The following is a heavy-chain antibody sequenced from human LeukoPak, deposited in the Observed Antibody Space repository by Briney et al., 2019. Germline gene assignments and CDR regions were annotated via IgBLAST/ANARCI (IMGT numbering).Heavy chain of an antibody. CDR2: IGGSGGST. CDR1: GFTFRSYA. D-gene: IGHD1-26*01. CDR3: AKTQDGGSRYYYYYMDV. V-gene: IGHV3-23*01. J-gene: IGHJ6*03. Sequence: GGSLRLSCAASGFTFRSYAMSWVRQAPGKRLEWVSAIGGSGGSTYYADSVKGRFIISRDNSKSTLYLQMNSLRVEDTAVYYCAKTQDGGSRYYYYYMDVWGKGTTVTVSS.